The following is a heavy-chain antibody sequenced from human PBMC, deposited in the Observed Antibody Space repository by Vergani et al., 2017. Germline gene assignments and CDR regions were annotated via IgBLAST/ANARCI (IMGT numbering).Heavy chain of an antibody. V-gene: IGHV3-66*02. Sequence: EVQLVESGGGLVQPGRSLRLSCAASGFTFDDYAMHWVRQAPGKGLEWVSVIYSGGSTYYADSVKGRFTISRDNSKNTLYLQMNSLRAEDTAVYYCARDVYCGGDCYSDYWGQGTLVTVSS. CDR2: IYSGGST. CDR3: ARDVYCGGDCYSDY. J-gene: IGHJ4*02. CDR1: GFTFDDYA. D-gene: IGHD2-21*02.